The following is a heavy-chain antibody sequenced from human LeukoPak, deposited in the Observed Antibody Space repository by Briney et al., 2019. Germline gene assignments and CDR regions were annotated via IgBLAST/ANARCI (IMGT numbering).Heavy chain of an antibody. J-gene: IGHJ5*02. CDR1: GGTFSSYA. V-gene: IGHV1-69*13. CDR2: IIPIFGTA. CDR3: ARSNSSGWYMGFSVNWFDP. Sequence: ASVKVSCKASGGTFSSYAISWVRQAPGQGLEWVGGIIPIFGTANYAQKFQGRVTITADESTSTAYMELSSLRSEDTAVYYCARSNSSGWYMGFSVNWFDPWGQGTLVTVSS. D-gene: IGHD6-19*01.